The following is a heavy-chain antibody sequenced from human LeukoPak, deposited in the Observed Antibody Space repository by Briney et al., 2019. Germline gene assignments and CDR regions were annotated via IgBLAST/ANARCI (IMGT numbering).Heavy chain of an antibody. J-gene: IGHJ4*02. CDR3: TRVDSYYSSDY. CDR1: GFTFSSYG. V-gene: IGHV3-49*04. CDR2: IRSKAYGGTT. Sequence: GGSLRLSCAASGFTFSSYGMSWVRQAPGKGLEWVGFIRSKAYGGTTEYAASVKGRFTISRDDSKSIAYLQMNSLKTEDTAVYYCTRVDSYYSSDYWGQGTLVTVSS. D-gene: IGHD3-10*01.